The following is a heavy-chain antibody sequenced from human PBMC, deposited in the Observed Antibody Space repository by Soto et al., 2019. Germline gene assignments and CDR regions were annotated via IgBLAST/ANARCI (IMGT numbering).Heavy chain of an antibody. Sequence: ASVKVSCKASGYTFTSYGISWVRQAPGQGLEWMGWISAYNGNTNYAQKLQGRVTMTTDTSTSTAYMELRSLRSADTAVYYCARDLTYSYGSSYGMDVWGQGTTVTVSS. D-gene: IGHD5-18*01. CDR3: ARDLTYSYGSSYGMDV. CDR2: ISAYNGNT. V-gene: IGHV1-18*01. CDR1: GYTFTSYG. J-gene: IGHJ6*02.